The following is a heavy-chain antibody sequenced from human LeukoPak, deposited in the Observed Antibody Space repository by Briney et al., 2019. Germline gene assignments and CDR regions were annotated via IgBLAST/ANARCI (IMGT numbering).Heavy chain of an antibody. CDR1: GGSFSGYY. CDR2: INHSGST. Sequence: SETLSLTCAVYGGSFSGYYWSWIRQPPGKGLEWIGEINHSGSTNYNPSLKSRVTTSVDTSKKQFSLKLSSVTAADTAMYYCARGQSSVVTDIPYYFDYWGRGTLVTVSS. CDR3: ARGQSSVVTDIPYYFDY. J-gene: IGHJ4*02. D-gene: IGHD2-21*02. V-gene: IGHV4-34*01.